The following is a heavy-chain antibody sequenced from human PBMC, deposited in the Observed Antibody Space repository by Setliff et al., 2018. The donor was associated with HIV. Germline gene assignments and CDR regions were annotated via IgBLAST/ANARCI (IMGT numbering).Heavy chain of an antibody. D-gene: IGHD3-10*01. V-gene: IGHV1-46*01. CDR1: GYTFTSDH. CDR2: ITPSDGST. CDR3: ARDFGGRWTFDY. Sequence: GASVKVSCKASGYTFTSDHMHWVRQAPGQGLEWMGMITPSDGSTHYEQKFQGRVTMTRDTSTTTVYMELSSLTSEDTAIYYCARDFGGRWTFDYWGQGTLVTVSS. J-gene: IGHJ4*02.